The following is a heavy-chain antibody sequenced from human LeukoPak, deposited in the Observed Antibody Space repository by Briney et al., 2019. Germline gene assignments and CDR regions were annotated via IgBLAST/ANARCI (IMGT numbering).Heavy chain of an antibody. V-gene: IGHV4-4*09. J-gene: IGHJ5*02. D-gene: IGHD1-26*01. CDR1: GASITTYY. CDR3: ATTTKLAWFDP. Sequence: NPSETLSLTCTVSGASITTYYWSWIRQPPGKGLEWIGYIDTSGSTNYNPSLKSRVTISVDTSKNQFSLKLSSVTAADTAVYYCATTTKLAWFDPWGQGTLVTVSS. CDR2: IDTSGST.